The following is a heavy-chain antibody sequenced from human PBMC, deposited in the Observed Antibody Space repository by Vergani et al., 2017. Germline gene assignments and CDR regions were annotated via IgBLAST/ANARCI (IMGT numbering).Heavy chain of an antibody. V-gene: IGHV2-26*01. CDR2: IFSNDEK. Sequence: QVTLKESGPVLVKPTETLTLTCTVSGFSLSNARMGVSWIRQPPGTALEWLAHIFSNDEKSYSTSLKSRTTISKDTSKSQVVLTMTNMDPVDTATYYCARMDGLRFLETNWFDPWGQGTLVTVSS. D-gene: IGHD3-3*01. CDR1: GFSLSNARMG. J-gene: IGHJ5*02. CDR3: ARMDGLRFLETNWFDP.